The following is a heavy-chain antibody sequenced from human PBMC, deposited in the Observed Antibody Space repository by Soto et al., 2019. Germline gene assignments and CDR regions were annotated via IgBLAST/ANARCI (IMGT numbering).Heavy chain of an antibody. J-gene: IGHJ4*02. Sequence: PSETLSLTCTVSGGSISSGGYYWSWIRQHPGKGLEWIGYIYYSGSTYYNPSLKSRVTISVDTSKNQFSLKLSSVTAADTAVYYCARDGGETIFGVVTHFDYWGQGTLVTVSS. V-gene: IGHV4-31*03. CDR2: IYYSGST. D-gene: IGHD3-3*01. CDR3: ARDGGETIFGVVTHFDY. CDR1: GGSISSGGYY.